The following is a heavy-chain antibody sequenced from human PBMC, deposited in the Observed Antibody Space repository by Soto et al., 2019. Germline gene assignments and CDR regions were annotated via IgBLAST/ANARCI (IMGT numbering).Heavy chain of an antibody. Sequence: GGSLRLSCAASGFTFSSYAMSWVRQAPGKGLEWVSAISGSGGSTYYADSVKGRFTISRDNSKNTLYLQMNSLRAEDTAVYYCAKDLIVVVVAATGAFDIWGQGTMVTVSS. D-gene: IGHD2-15*01. J-gene: IGHJ3*02. CDR3: AKDLIVVVVAATGAFDI. CDR1: GFTFSSYA. CDR2: ISGSGGST. V-gene: IGHV3-23*01.